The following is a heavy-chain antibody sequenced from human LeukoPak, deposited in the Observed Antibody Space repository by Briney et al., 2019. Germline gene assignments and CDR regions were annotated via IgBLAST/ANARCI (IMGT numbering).Heavy chain of an antibody. CDR1: GFTFSSYG. CDR2: ISYDGSNK. D-gene: IGHD2-15*01. J-gene: IGHJ4*02. V-gene: IGHV3-30*18. Sequence: TGGSLRLSCAASGFTFSSYGMHWVRQAPGKGLEWVAGISYDGSNKYYADSVKGRFTISRDNSKNTLYLQMNSLRAEDTAVYYCAKNGVCSGGSCYSRGFDYWGQGTLVTVSS. CDR3: AKNGVCSGGSCYSRGFDY.